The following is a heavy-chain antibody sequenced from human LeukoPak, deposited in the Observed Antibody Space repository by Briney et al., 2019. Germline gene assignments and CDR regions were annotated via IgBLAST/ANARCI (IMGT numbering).Heavy chain of an antibody. V-gene: IGHV3-66*01. CDR3: AREMTRPYYYDSSGYYPNWFDP. Sequence: PGGSLRLSCAASGFTVSSNYMSWVRQTPGKGLVWGSVIYSGGSTYYADSVKGRFTISSDSSKNTLFLQMNSLRVEGTAVYYCAREMTRPYYYDSSGYYPNWFDPWGQGTLVTVSS. CDR2: IYSGGST. CDR1: GFTVSSNY. D-gene: IGHD3-22*01. J-gene: IGHJ5*02.